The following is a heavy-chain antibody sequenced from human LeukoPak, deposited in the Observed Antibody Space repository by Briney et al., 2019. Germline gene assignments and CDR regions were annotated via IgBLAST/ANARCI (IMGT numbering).Heavy chain of an antibody. D-gene: IGHD5-18*01. J-gene: IGHJ4*02. CDR2: ISSSGSYI. V-gene: IGHV3-11*04. CDR3: ARDRLWPDPDIDY. CDR1: GFTFSDYY. Sequence: PGGSLRLSCAASGFTFSDYYMSWIRQAPGKGLEWVSYISSSGSYIYYADSVKGRFTISRDNAKNSLYLQMNSLRAEDTAVYYCARDRLWPDPDIDYWGQGTLVTVSS.